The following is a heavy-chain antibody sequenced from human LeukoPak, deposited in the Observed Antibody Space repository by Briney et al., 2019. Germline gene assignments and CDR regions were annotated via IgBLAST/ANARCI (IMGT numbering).Heavy chain of an antibody. CDR3: AREVGGIRSIDY. V-gene: IGHV4-39*02. D-gene: IGHD1-26*01. J-gene: IGHJ4*02. Sequence: TPSETLSLTCTVSGGSISSSNYYWGWLRQPPGKGLEWIGSIYYSGSTYYNPSLKSRVTISVDTSKNQFSLRLRSVTAADTAVFYCAREVGGIRSIDYWGQGTLVTVSS. CDR2: IYYSGST. CDR1: GGSISSSNYY.